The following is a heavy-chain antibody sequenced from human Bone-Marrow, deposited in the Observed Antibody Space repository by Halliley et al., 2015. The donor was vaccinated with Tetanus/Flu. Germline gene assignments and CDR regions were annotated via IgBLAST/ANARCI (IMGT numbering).Heavy chain of an antibody. CDR3: ATEVIDYGDYVDFYYYGMDV. V-gene: IGHV3-15*01. CDR2: IRSRTDGGTA. Sequence: QLVQSGGGLVKPGESLRVSCAASGLSFKNAWMTWVRQSPGKGLEWVGRIRSRTDGGTADYAAPVKGRLIISRDESKTTLYLQMNSLKTEDTAVYYCATEVIDYGDYVDFYYYGMDVWGQGSSVTVSS. J-gene: IGHJ6*02. D-gene: IGHD4-17*01. CDR1: GLSFKNAW.